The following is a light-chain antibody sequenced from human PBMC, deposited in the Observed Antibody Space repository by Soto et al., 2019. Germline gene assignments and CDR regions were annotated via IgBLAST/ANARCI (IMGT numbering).Light chain of an antibody. CDR2: ATS. CDR3: QKSYSTPRT. Sequence: DIQMTQSPSTLSASIGDRVTITCRASESIRTWLAWYQQKPGKAPKLLIYATSSLQSGVPSRFSGSGSGTDFSLTISSLEPEDFATYYCQKSYSTPRTFGQGTKVDIK. CDR1: ESIRTW. V-gene: IGKV1-39*01. J-gene: IGKJ1*01.